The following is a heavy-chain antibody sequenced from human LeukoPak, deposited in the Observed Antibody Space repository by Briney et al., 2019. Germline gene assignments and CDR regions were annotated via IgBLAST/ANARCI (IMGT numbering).Heavy chain of an antibody. D-gene: IGHD3-22*01. CDR1: GGSISSSSYY. CDR3: ARASYSYDINGWVPFDY. CDR2: IYYSGST. V-gene: IGHV4-39*01. J-gene: IGHJ4*02. Sequence: SETLSLTCTVSGGSISSSSYYWGWIRQPPGKGLEWIGSIYYSGSTYYNPSLKSRVTISVDTSKNQFSLKLRSVTAADTAVYYCARASYSYDINGWVPFDYWGQGTLVTVSS.